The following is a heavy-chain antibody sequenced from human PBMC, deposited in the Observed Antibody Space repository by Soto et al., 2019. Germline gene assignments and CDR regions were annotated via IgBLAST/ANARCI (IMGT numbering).Heavy chain of an antibody. J-gene: IGHJ3*02. CDR3: ARGPHSGWWRGAFDI. D-gene: IGHD6-19*01. V-gene: IGHV4-59*01. CDR2: IYYSGST. Sequence: QVQLQESGPGLVKPSETLSLTCTVSGGSISSYYWSWIRQPPGKGLEWIGYIYYSGSTNYNPSLKSRVTISVDTSKNQFSLKLSSVTAADTAVYYCARGPHSGWWRGAFDIWGQGTMVTVSS. CDR1: GGSISSYY.